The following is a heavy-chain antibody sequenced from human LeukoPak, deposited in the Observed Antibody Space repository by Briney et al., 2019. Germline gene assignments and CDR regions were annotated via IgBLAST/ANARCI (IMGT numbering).Heavy chain of an antibody. CDR1: GFTFSSYE. V-gene: IGHV3-48*03. Sequence: SGGSLRLSCAASGFTFSSYEMNWVRQAPGKGLEWVSYISGSGTTIYYADSVKGRFTISRDNAQNSLYLQMNSLRAEDTAVYYCAREDRYARYFDYWGQGTLVTVSS. CDR3: AREDRYARYFDY. CDR2: ISGSGTTI. D-gene: IGHD3-9*01. J-gene: IGHJ4*02.